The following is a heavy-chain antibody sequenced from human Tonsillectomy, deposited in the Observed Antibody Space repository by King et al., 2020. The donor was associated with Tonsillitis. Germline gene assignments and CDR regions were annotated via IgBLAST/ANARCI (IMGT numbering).Heavy chain of an antibody. J-gene: IGHJ4*02. CDR2: ISSSSSAI. CDR1: GFTFSTYS. V-gene: IGHV3-48*01. Sequence: VQLVESGGGLVQPGGSLRLSCAASGFTFSTYSMNWVRQAPGKGLEWVSYISSSSSAIYYTDSVKGRFTISRDNAKNSLYLQMNSLRAEDTAVYSCARDRPSNYCVDYWGQGTLVTVSS. D-gene: IGHD3-10*02. CDR3: ARDRPSNYCVDY.